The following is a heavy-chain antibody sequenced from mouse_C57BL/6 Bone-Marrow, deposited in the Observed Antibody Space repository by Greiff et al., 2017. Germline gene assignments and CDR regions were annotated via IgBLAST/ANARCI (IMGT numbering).Heavy chain of an antibody. V-gene: IGHV14-4*01. CDR3: TRIAY. CDR1: GFNIKDDY. Sequence: VQLQQSGAELVRPGASVKLSCTASGFNIKDDYLHWVKQRPEQGLEWIGWIDPENGDTESASKFQGKATITVDTSSNTAYLQRSSLTSEDTAVYYCTRIAYWGQGTLVTVYA. J-gene: IGHJ3*01. CDR2: IDPENGDT.